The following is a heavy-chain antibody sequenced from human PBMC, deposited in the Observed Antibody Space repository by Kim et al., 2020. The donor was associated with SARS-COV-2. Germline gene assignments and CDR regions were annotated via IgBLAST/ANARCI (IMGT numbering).Heavy chain of an antibody. V-gene: IGHV3-73*01. J-gene: IGHJ4*02. D-gene: IGHD1-26*01. CDR3: TRQRSGSYYDY. Sequence: TAYAASVKGRFTISRDDSKNTAYLQMNSLKTEDTAVYYCTRQRSGSYYDYWGQGTLVTVSS. CDR2: T.